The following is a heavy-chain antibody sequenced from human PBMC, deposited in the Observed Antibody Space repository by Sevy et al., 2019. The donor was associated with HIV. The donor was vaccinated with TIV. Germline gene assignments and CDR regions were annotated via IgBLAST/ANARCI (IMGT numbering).Heavy chain of an antibody. J-gene: IGHJ6*02. CDR2: IKQDESEK. V-gene: IGHV3-7*01. CDR1: GFRFTDYW. D-gene: IGHD2-8*01. CDR3: EGRTRKVGIRLMYYYDMDV. Sequence: GGSLRLSCAASGFRFTDYWMSWVRQTPGKGLEWVATIKQDESEKYYVDSVKGRFVISRDNGKTSVSLQMNGLGVEDTAEYYCEGRTRKVGIRLMYYYDMDVWGQGTTVTVSS.